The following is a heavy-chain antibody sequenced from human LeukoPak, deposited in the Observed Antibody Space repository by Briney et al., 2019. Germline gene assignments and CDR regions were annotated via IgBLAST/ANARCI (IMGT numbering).Heavy chain of an antibody. CDR2: ISYDGSNK. D-gene: IGHD3-22*01. V-gene: IGHV3-30*18. Sequence: GRSLRLSCAASGFTFSSYGMHWVRQAPGKGLEWVAVISYDGSNKYYADSVKGRFTISRDNSKNTLYLQMNSLRAEDTAVYYCAKGDYYDSSGDAFDIWGQGTMVTVSS. J-gene: IGHJ3*02. CDR3: AKGDYYDSSGDAFDI. CDR1: GFTFSSYG.